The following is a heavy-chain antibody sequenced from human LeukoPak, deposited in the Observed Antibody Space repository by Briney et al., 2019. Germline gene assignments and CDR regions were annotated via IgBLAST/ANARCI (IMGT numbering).Heavy chain of an antibody. V-gene: IGHV4-59*01. CDR2: IYYSGST. D-gene: IGHD1-7*01. CDR3: ARDYRTGITGTTAFDP. Sequence: SETLSLTCTVSGGSISSYYWSWIRQPPGKGLEWIGYIYYSGSTNYNPSLKSRVTISVDTSKNQFSLKLSSVTAADTAVYYCARDYRTGITGTTAFDPWGQGTLVTVSS. J-gene: IGHJ5*02. CDR1: GGSISSYY.